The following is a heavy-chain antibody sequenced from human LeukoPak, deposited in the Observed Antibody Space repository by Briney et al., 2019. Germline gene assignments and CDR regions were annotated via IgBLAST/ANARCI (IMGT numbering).Heavy chain of an antibody. D-gene: IGHD6-19*01. CDR1: GFTSSYYY. CDR2: IEQDGSEK. J-gene: IGHJ4*02. V-gene: IGHV3-7*05. CDR3: ARDRVIQGYSSGWLFDY. Sequence: PGGSMRFSCAAPGFTSSYYYMTWVRQAPGKGLKRVANIEQDGSEKYYVDSVKRRFTISRDNAKNSLFLQMNSLRPEYTAVYYGARDRVIQGYSSGWLFDYWGQGTLVTVSS.